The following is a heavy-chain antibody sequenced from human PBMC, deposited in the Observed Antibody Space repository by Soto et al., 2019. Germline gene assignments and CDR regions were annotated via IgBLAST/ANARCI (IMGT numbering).Heavy chain of an antibody. Sequence: CGCMRLACAACGFRFRDYYMTWIRQAPGKGLEWAAYISSSGSGIYYPDSVKGRFTISRDNTKNSLYLQMSSLRAEDTAVYFCARAYSDAFDIWAEATMVTV. D-gene: IGHD2-15*01. CDR1: GFRFRDYY. CDR3: ARAYSDAFDI. J-gene: IGHJ3*02. V-gene: IGHV3-11*01. CDR2: ISSSGSGI.